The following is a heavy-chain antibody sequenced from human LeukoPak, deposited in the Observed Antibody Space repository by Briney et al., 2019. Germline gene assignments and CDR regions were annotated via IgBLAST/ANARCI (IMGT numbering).Heavy chain of an antibody. CDR3: ARHDNGGMVRGIIPADALDI. D-gene: IGHD3-10*01. Sequence: GESLKISCKGSGSSFTSYWIGWVRQMPGKGLEWMGIIYPGDSDTRYSPSFQGQATISADKSISTAYLQWSSLKASDTAMYYCARHDNGGMVRGIIPADALDIWGQGTMVTVSS. CDR1: GSSFTSYW. V-gene: IGHV5-51*01. J-gene: IGHJ3*02. CDR2: IYPGDSDT.